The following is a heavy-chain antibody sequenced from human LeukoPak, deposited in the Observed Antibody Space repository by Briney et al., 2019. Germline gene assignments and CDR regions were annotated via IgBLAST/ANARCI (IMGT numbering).Heavy chain of an antibody. J-gene: IGHJ6*03. CDR1: GGSIGTYY. CDR2: IYVTGST. V-gene: IGHV4-59*08. Sequence: SETLSLACIVSGGSIGTYYWSWIRQSPGKGLEWIGYIYVTGSTRYNPYLQSRVTISVDTSRNQFFLKMSSVTAADTAVYYCARHIGGGIEDMDVWGTGTKVTVSS. CDR3: ARHIGGGIEDMDV. D-gene: IGHD3-16*02.